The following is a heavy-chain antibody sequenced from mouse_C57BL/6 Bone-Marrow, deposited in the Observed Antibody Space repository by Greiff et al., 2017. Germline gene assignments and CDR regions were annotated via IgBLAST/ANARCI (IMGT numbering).Heavy chain of an antibody. V-gene: IGHV1-81*01. CDR2: IYPRSGNP. D-gene: IGHD1-1*01. CDR3: ARCYWAMAY. Sequence: QVQLKQSGAELARPGASVKLSCKASGYTFTSYGLSWVKQRTGQGLEWIGEIYPRSGNPYYNEKFKGKATLAAEKSSSTAYMELRSLTSEDSAVYFCARCYWAMAYWGQGTSVTVSA. J-gene: IGHJ4*01. CDR1: GYTFTSYG.